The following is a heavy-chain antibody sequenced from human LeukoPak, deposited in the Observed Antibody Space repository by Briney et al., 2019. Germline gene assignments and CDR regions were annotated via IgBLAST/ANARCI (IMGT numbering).Heavy chain of an antibody. CDR3: ARVRTYYYDSSGYRKSAFDY. CDR2: IYHSGST. CDR1: GGSISSGGYS. V-gene: IGHV4-30-2*01. D-gene: IGHD3-22*01. J-gene: IGHJ4*02. Sequence: SQTLSLTCAVSGGSISSGGYSWSWIRQPPGKGLEWIGYIYHSGSTYYNPSLKSRVTISVDRSKNQFSLKLSSVTAADTAVYYCARVRTYYYDSSGYRKSAFDYWGQGTLVTVSS.